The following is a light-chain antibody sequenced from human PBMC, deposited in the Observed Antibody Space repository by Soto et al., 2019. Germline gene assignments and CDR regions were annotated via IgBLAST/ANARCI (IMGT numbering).Light chain of an antibody. V-gene: IGKV1-5*03. CDR3: QQYNRWPHIT. CDR2: KAS. Sequence: DIQMTQSPSTLSASVGDRVTITCRASQSISSWLAWYQQKPGKAPRLLIYKASDLESGVPSRFSGSGSGTDFTLTISSLQPDDFATYYCQQYNRWPHITFGQGTRLEIK. J-gene: IGKJ5*01. CDR1: QSISSW.